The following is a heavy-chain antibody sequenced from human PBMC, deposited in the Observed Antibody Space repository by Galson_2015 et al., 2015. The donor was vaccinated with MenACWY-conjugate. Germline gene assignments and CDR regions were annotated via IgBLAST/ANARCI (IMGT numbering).Heavy chain of an antibody. V-gene: IGHV3-48*04. CDR2: ISSSSSTI. D-gene: IGHD2-15*01. Sequence: SLRLSCAASGFTFSSYSMNWVRQAPGKGLEWVSYISSSSSTIYYADSVKGRFTISRDNAKNSLYLQMNSLRAEDTAVYYCARRPSPLGYCSGGSCYWGFDYWGQGTLVTVSS. CDR3: ARRPSPLGYCSGGSCYWGFDY. CDR1: GFTFSSYS. J-gene: IGHJ4*02.